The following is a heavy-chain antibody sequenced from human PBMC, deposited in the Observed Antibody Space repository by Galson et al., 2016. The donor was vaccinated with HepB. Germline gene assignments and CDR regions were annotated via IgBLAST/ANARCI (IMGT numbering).Heavy chain of an antibody. V-gene: IGHV4-59*12. CDR3: ARDDGSSGGAFDI. CDR1: GGSISSYY. J-gene: IGHJ3*02. D-gene: IGHD6-13*01. Sequence: SETLSLTCTVSGGSISSYYWSWMRQPPGNRLEWLGYVYYSGITNYSPSLKSRVTMSVDTSKNQVSLELTSVTAADTAVYHCARDDGSSGGAFDIWGQGVLVTVSS. CDR2: VYYSGIT.